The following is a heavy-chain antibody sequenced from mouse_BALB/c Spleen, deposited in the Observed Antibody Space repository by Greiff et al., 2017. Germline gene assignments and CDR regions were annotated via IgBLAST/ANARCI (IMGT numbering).Heavy chain of an antibody. CDR1: GFTFSSYG. CDR2: ISSGGSYT. J-gene: IGHJ3*01. Sequence: VKLVESGGDLVKPGGSLKLSCAASGFTFSSYGMSWVRQTPDKRLEWVATISSGGSYTYYPDSVKGRFTISRDNAKNTLYLQMSSLKSEDTAMYYCTRDGYYWFAYWGQGTLVTVSA. V-gene: IGHV5-6*02. CDR3: TRDGYYWFAY. D-gene: IGHD2-3*01.